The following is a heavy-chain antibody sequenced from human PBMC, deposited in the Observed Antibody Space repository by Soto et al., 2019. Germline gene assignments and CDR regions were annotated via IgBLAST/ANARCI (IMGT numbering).Heavy chain of an antibody. CDR3: AREHHYYDSSGYLTGAFDI. Sequence: QVQLVESGGGVVQPGRSLRLSCAASGFTFSSYGMHWVRQAPGKGLEWVAVIWYDGSNKYYADSVKGRFTISRDNSKNTLYLQMNSLRAEDTAVYYCAREHHYYDSSGYLTGAFDIWGQGTMVTVSS. CDR1: GFTFSSYG. CDR2: IWYDGSNK. J-gene: IGHJ3*02. V-gene: IGHV3-33*01. D-gene: IGHD3-22*01.